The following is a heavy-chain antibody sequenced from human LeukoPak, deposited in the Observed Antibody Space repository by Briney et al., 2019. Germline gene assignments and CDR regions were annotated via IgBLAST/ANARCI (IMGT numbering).Heavy chain of an antibody. CDR2: INHSGGT. V-gene: IGHV4-34*01. J-gene: IGHJ4*02. D-gene: IGHD2-15*01. CDR3: AFEGYCSGGSCKVN. CDR1: GGSFSGYY. Sequence: SETLSLTCAVYGGSFSGYYWSWIRQPPGKGLEWIGEINHSGGTNYNPSLKSRVAISVDTSKNQFSLKLSSVTAADTAVYYCAFEGYCSGGSCKVNWGQGTLVTVSS.